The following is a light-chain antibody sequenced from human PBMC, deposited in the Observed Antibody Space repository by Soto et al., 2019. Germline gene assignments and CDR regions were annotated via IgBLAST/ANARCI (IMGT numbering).Light chain of an antibody. CDR1: QSISRN. J-gene: IGKJ2*01. CDR3: QQSYSTRRT. V-gene: IGKV1-39*01. Sequence: DIQMTQSPSSLSASVGDRVTITCRASQSISRNLNWYQQKPGKALKLLIYAASSLQSGVPSRFSGSGSGTDFTLTISSLQPEDFATYYCQQSYSTRRTFGQGTKVDIK. CDR2: AAS.